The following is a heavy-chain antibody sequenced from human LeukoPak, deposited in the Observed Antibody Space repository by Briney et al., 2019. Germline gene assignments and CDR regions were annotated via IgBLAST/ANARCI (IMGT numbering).Heavy chain of an antibody. D-gene: IGHD4-17*01. V-gene: IGHV1-69*02. Sequence: SVKVSCKASGCTFSSYTISWVRQAPGQGLEWMGRIIPILGIANYAQKFQGRVTITADKSTSTAYMELSSLRSEDTAVYYCANQAAYVTIDYWGQGTLVTVSS. CDR2: IIPILGIA. J-gene: IGHJ4*02. CDR1: GCTFSSYT. CDR3: ANQAAYVTIDY.